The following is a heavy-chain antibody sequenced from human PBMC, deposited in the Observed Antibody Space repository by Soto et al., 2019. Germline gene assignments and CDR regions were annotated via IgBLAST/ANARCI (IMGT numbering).Heavy chain of an antibody. D-gene: IGHD6-13*01. J-gene: IGHJ4*02. Sequence: QVNLVQSGAEVKKPGASVKVSCKTSGYTFPNYGINWVRQAPGQGLEWMGWINSYNGKTNYAQRLQGRVTMTTDTSTTTAYMELRSLRSDDTAVYYCARGSSPVDFDSWGQGTRVTVS. CDR1: GYTFPNYG. CDR2: INSYNGKT. CDR3: ARGSSPVDFDS. V-gene: IGHV1-18*01.